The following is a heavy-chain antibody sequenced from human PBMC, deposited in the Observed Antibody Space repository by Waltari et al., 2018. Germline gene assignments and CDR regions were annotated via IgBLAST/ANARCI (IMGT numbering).Heavy chain of an antibody. CDR1: GFTFSSYG. CDR2: IWYDGSNK. CDR3: AKDGAILGAVSSFDY. D-gene: IGHD3-3*01. J-gene: IGHJ4*02. V-gene: IGHV3-30*18. Sequence: QVQLVESGGGVVQPGRSLRLSCAASGFTFSSYGMHWVRQAPGKGLEWVAVIWYDGSNKYYADSVQGRFTISRDNSKNTLYLQMNSLRAEDTAMYYCAKDGAILGAVSSFDYWGQGTLVTVSS.